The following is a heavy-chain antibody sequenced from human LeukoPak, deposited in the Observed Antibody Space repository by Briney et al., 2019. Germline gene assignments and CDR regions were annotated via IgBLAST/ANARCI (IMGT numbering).Heavy chain of an antibody. D-gene: IGHD4-11*01. CDR2: IKPDGSST. V-gene: IGHV3-74*01. Sequence: GGSLRLSCAASGFTFSNYWMYWVCQAPRKGLVWVSRIKPDGSSTSYADSVKGRFTISRDNAKNTLYLQMNSLRAEDTAVYYCATLVTFGAFDVWGQGTVVTVSS. J-gene: IGHJ3*01. CDR1: GFTFSNYW. CDR3: ATLVTFGAFDV.